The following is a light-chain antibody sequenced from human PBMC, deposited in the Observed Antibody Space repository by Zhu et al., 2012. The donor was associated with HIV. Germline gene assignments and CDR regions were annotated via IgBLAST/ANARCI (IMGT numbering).Light chain of an antibody. CDR2: GSY. CDR3: QSYGSSLYT. V-gene: IGKV3-20*01. J-gene: IGKJ2*01. Sequence: EIVLTQSPGTLSLSPGERATLSCGVSQTVNSNYLAWYQQKPGQAPRLLIYGSYSRATGIPGRFSGSGSGTDFTLSISRLEPEDFAVYYCQSYGSSLYTFGQGTRLDI. CDR1: QTVNSNY.